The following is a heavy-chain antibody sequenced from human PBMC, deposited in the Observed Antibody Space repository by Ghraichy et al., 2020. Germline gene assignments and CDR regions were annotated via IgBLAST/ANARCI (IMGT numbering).Heavy chain of an antibody. V-gene: IGHV3-7*03. D-gene: IGHD2-15*01. J-gene: IGHJ4*02. CDR1: GFTFSRYW. CDR2: IKQDGSEK. Sequence: GGSLRLSCAASGFTFSRYWMSWVRQAPGKGLEWVANIKQDGSEKYYVDSVRGRLTISRDNAKNSLSLQMNSLRAEDTAIYYCARLPGWWGQGTLVTVSS. CDR3: ARLPGW.